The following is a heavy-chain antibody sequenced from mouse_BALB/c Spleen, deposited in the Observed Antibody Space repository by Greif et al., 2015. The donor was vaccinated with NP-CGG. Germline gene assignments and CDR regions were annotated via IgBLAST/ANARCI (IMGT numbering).Heavy chain of an antibody. CDR1: GYAFSSYW. CDR3: ARGYDGVYYAMDY. J-gene: IGHJ4*01. CDR2: IYPGDGDT. V-gene: IGHV1-80*01. Sequence: VQLQQSGAELVRPGSSVKISCKASGYAFSSYWMNWVKQRPGQGLEWIGQIYPGDGDTNYNGKFKGKATLTADKSSSTAYMQLSSLTSEDSAVYFCARGYDGVYYAMDYWGQGTSVTVSS. D-gene: IGHD2-2*01.